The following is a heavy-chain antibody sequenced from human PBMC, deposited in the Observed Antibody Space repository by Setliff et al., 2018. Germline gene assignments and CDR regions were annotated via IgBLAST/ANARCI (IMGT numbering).Heavy chain of an antibody. CDR1: GFTLSRHA. V-gene: IGHV3-33*01. D-gene: IGHD2-2*02. CDR2: IWHDGSIQ. CDR3: ATDVPACRGSTCYNAFDV. J-gene: IGHJ3*01. Sequence: GGSLRLSCATSGFTLSRHAIHWVRQSPGRGLEWVAVIWHDGSIQYYTDSVKGRFNISRDNSKNMVYLQMNSLSAEDTAVYYCATDVPACRGSTCYNAFDVWGQGTMVTVSS.